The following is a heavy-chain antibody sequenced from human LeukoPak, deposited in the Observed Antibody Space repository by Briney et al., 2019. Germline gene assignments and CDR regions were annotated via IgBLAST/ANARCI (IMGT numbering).Heavy chain of an antibody. CDR3: AGDRSSGWYGYYYYGMDV. CDR2: IYYSGST. D-gene: IGHD6-19*01. CDR1: GVSISSSSYY. V-gene: IGHV4-39*01. Sequence: PSETLSLTCTVSGVSISSSSYYWSWIRQPPGKGLEWIGSIYYSGSTYYNPSLKSRVTISVDTSKNQFSLKLSSVTAADTAVYYCAGDRSSGWYGYYYYGMDVWGQGTTVTVSS. J-gene: IGHJ6*02.